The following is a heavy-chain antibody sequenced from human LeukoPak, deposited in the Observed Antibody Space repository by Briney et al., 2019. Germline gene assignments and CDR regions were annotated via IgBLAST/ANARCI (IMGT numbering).Heavy chain of an antibody. Sequence: PSETLSLTCTVSGVSISSYYWSWIRQPPGKGLEWIGYIHNSGITNYNPSLKSRVTISVDTSKNQFSLKLSSVTAADTAVYYCARLFSFPLRAPFDPWGQGTLVTVSS. CDR2: IHNSGIT. CDR3: ARLFSFPLRAPFDP. J-gene: IGHJ5*02. V-gene: IGHV4-59*01. CDR1: GVSISSYY. D-gene: IGHD3-16*01.